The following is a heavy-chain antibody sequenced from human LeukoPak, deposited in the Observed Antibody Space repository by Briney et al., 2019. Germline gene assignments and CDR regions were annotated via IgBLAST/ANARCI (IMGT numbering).Heavy chain of an antibody. CDR2: IDPNSGGT. CDR3: ASPIVGAAIDQGWYAFDI. D-gene: IGHD1-26*01. V-gene: IGHV1-2*02. Sequence: GASVKVSCKASGYTFTSYYMHWVRQAPGQGLEWMGWIDPNSGGTNYAQKFQGRVAMTRDTSISTAYMELSRLRSDDTAVYYCASPIVGAAIDQGWYAFDIWGQGTMVTVSS. CDR1: GYTFTSYY. J-gene: IGHJ3*02.